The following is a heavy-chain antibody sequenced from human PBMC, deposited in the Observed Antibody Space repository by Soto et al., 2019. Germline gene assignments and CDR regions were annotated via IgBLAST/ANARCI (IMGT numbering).Heavy chain of an antibody. V-gene: IGHV1-69*06. CDR2: IIPIFGTA. CDR3: ASGPPLWDSSGYYSRLWYFDL. J-gene: IGHJ2*01. Sequence: SVKVSCKASGGTFSSYAISWVRQAPGQGLEWMGGIIPIFGTANYAQKFQGRVTITADKSTSTAYMELSSLRSEDTAVYYCASGPPLWDSSGYYSRLWYFDLWGRGTLVTAPQ. D-gene: IGHD3-22*01. CDR1: GGTFSSYA.